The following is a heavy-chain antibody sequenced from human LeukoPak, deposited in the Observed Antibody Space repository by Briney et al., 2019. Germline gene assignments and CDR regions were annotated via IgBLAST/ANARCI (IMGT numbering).Heavy chain of an antibody. V-gene: IGHV4-39*02. CDR3: ARENVGTAMVDPTRWFDP. CDR2: IYYSGRT. Sequence: PSETLSLTCTVSGGSISSRSDHWGWIRQPPGKGLEWIGTIYYSGRTYYNSSLKSRVTISVDTSKNQFSLKLSSVTAADTAVYYCARENVGTAMVDPTRWFDPWGQGTLVTVSS. D-gene: IGHD5-18*01. CDR1: GGSISSRSDH. J-gene: IGHJ5*02.